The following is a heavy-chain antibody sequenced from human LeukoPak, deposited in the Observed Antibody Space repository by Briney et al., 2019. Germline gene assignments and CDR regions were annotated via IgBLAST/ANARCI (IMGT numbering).Heavy chain of an antibody. Sequence: PQTLSLTCTVSGGSISSGGYYWSWIRQHPGKGLEWIGYIYYSGSTYYNPSLKSRVTISVDTSKNQFSLKLSSVTAADTAVYYCARVPYSSGPSFDYWGQGTLVTVSS. CDR3: ARVPYSSGPSFDY. D-gene: IGHD3-22*01. V-gene: IGHV4-31*03. J-gene: IGHJ4*02. CDR1: GGSISSGGYY. CDR2: IYYSGST.